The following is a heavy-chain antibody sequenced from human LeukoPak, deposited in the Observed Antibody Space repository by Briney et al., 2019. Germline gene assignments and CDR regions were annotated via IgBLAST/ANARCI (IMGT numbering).Heavy chain of an antibody. J-gene: IGHJ3*02. CDR2: INHSGST. CDR3: ARGGNSITMISTSPDAFDI. V-gene: IGHV4-34*01. D-gene: IGHD3-22*01. Sequence: SETLSLTCAVYGGSFSGYYWSWIRQPPGKGLEWIGEINHSGSTNYNPSLKSRVTISVDTSKNQFSLKLSSVTAADTAVYYCARGGNSITMISTSPDAFDIWGQGTMVTVSS. CDR1: GGSFSGYY.